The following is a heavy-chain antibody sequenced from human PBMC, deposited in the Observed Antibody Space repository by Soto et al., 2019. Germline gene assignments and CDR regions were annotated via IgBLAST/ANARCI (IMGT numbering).Heavy chain of an antibody. CDR3: AREHNYDFWSGYYFDYYYGMDV. V-gene: IGHV3-33*01. CDR1: GFTFSSYG. D-gene: IGHD3-3*01. J-gene: IGHJ6*02. Sequence: TGGSLRLSCAASGFTFSSYGMHWVRQAPGKGLERVAVIWYDGSNKYYADSVKGRFTISRDNSKNTLYLQMNSLRAEDTAVYYCAREHNYDFWSGYYFDYYYGMDVWGQGTTVTVSS. CDR2: IWYDGSNK.